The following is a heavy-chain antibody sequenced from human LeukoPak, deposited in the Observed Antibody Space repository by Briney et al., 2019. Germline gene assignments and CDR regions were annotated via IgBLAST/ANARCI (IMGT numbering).Heavy chain of an antibody. Sequence: SETLSLTCAVYGGSFGGYYWSWIRQPPGKGLEWIGEINHSGSTNYNPSLKSRVTISVDTSKNQFSLKLSSVTAADTAVYYCARARHYYDSRGYYYGDFYYWGQGTLVTVPS. CDR2: INHSGST. V-gene: IGHV4-34*01. D-gene: IGHD3-22*01. J-gene: IGHJ4*02. CDR3: ARARHYYDSRGYYYGDFYY. CDR1: GGSFGGYY.